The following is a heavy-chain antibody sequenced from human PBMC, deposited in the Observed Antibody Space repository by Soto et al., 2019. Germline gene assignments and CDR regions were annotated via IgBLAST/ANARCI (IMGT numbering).Heavy chain of an antibody. V-gene: IGHV3-30*18. CDR2: ISYDGSNK. J-gene: IGHJ4*02. CDR3: AKDADIVVVPAASAKYY. CDR1: GFTFSSYG. D-gene: IGHD2-2*01. Sequence: QVQLVESGGGVVQPGRSLRLSCAASGFTFSSYGMHWVRQAPGKGLEWVAVISYDGSNKYYADYVKGRFTISRDNSKNTLYLPMNSLRAEDTAVYYCAKDADIVVVPAASAKYYWGQGTLVTVSS.